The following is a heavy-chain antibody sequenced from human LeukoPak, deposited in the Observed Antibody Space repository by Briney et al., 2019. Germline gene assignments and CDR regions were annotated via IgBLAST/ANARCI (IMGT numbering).Heavy chain of an antibody. D-gene: IGHD5-18*01. CDR2: IYSGGST. CDR1: GFTVSNNY. V-gene: IGHV3-53*04. Sequence: GGSLRLSCAASGFTVSNNYMNWVRQAPGKGLEWVSVIYSGGSTYYADSVKGRFTISRHNSNNTLYLQMNSLRDEDTAVCYCARETKYGGYSYGFLDYWGRGTPVTVSS. CDR3: ARETKYGGYSYGFLDY. J-gene: IGHJ4*02.